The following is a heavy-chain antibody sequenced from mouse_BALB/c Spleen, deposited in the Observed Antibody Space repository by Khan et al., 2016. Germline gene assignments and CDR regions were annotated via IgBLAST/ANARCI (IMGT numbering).Heavy chain of an antibody. Sequence: EVQLQESGPGLAKPSQSLSLSCSVSGYSITSDYAWYWLRQFPGSKLEWMGYITYSGSPTYNPSLKSRISITRDTSKNQFFLQLNSVTTEDTAAYYCARGYYGSSFFDYWGQGTLVTVSA. CDR1: GYSITSDYA. CDR2: ITYSGSP. V-gene: IGHV3-2*02. CDR3: ARGYYGSSFFDY. J-gene: IGHJ3*01. D-gene: IGHD1-1*01.